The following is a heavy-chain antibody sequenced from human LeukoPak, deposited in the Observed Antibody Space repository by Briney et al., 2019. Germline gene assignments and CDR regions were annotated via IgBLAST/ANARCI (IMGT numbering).Heavy chain of an antibody. V-gene: IGHV3-23*01. CDR1: GFTFSSYA. J-gene: IGHJ4*02. D-gene: IGHD4-23*01. CDR3: AKDKSVVTTYYFDY. CDR2: ISGSGGST. Sequence: PGGSLRLSCAASGFTFSSYAMSWVRQAPGKGLEWVSAISGSGGSTYYADSVKGRFTISRDNSKNTLYQQMNSLRAEDTAVYYCAKDKSVVTTYYFDYWGQGTLVTVSS.